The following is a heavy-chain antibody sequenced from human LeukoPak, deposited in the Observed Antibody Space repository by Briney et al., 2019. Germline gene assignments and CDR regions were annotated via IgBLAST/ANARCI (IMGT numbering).Heavy chain of an antibody. V-gene: IGHV1-8*01. D-gene: IGHD6-19*01. CDR3: ASQIAVAGTRDY. Sequence: ASVKVSCKASGYTFTSYDINWVRQATGQGLEWMGWMNPNSGNTGYAQKFQGRVTMTRNTSISTAYMELSSLRSEDTAVYYCASQIAVAGTRDYWGQGTLVTVSS. CDR2: MNPNSGNT. J-gene: IGHJ4*02. CDR1: GYTFTSYD.